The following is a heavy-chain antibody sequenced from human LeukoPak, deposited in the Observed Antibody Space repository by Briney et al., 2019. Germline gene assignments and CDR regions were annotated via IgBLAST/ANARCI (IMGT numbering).Heavy chain of an antibody. Sequence: GGSLRLSCAASGFTFSSYSMNWVRQAPGKGLEWVSSISSSSSYIYYADSVKGRFTISRDNAKNSLHLQMNSLRAEDTAVYYCARDNVLRYFDWLRGTDNFDYWGQGTLVTVSS. CDR2: ISSSSSYI. CDR3: ARDNVLRYFDWLRGTDNFDY. D-gene: IGHD3-9*01. J-gene: IGHJ4*02. V-gene: IGHV3-21*01. CDR1: GFTFSSYS.